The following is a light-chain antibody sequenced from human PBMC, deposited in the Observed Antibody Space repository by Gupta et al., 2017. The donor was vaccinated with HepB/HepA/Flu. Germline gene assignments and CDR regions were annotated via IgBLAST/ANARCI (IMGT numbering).Light chain of an antibody. V-gene: IGLV3-21*04. CDR1: NIGSKS. J-gene: IGLJ2*01. CDR3: QVWDSSSDHVV. CDR2: YDI. Sequence: SYVLTQPPSASAAPGKTARITCGGNNIGSKSVHWYQQKPGQAPVLVIYYDIDRPSGIPERFSGSNSGNTASLTISRVEAGDEADYFCQVWDSSSDHVVFGGGTKLTVL.